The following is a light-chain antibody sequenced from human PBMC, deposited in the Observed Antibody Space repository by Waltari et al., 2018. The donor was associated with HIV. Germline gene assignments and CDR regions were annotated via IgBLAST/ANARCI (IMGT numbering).Light chain of an antibody. CDR2: SGN. V-gene: IGLV1-44*01. CDR3: ASWDDSLVEV. CDR1: SSNIGSHS. J-gene: IGLJ3*02. Sequence: QPVLTQPPSASGTPGQGVIISCSGSSSNIGSHSVKWYQQLPGTAPKLLIHSGNPRPSGVPDRFSGSTSGTSASLAISGLQSDDEADYYCASWDDSLVEVFGGGTKLTV.